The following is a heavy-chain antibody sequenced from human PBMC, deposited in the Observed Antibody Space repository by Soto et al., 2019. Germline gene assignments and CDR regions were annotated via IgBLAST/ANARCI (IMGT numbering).Heavy chain of an antibody. CDR1: GYSFTIYC. CDR2: IYPGDSDT. D-gene: IGHD3-22*01. CDR3: ARLGYYYDSSGHLGAYYFDY. J-gene: IGHJ4*02. Sequence: PGESLKISCNGSGYSFTIYCIGLVLQMPGKGLDWMGIIYPGDSDTRYSPSFQGQVTISADKSISTAYLQWSSLKASDTAMYYCARLGYYYDSSGHLGAYYFDYWGQGTLVTSPQ. V-gene: IGHV5-51*01.